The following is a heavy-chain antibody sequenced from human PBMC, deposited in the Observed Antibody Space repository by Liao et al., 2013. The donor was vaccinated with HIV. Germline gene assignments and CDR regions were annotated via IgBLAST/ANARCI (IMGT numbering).Heavy chain of an antibody. CDR3: ARASFSNLFDY. J-gene: IGHJ4*02. Sequence: QVQLQESGPGLVKPSQTLSLTCTVSGGSISSGDYYWSWIRQPPGKGLEWIGYIYHGGSTYYNPSLKSRVTISVDRSKNQISLKLTSVTAADTAVYYCARASFSNLFDYWGQGTLVTVSS. D-gene: IGHD4-11*01. CDR2: IYHGGST. CDR1: GGSISSGDYY. V-gene: IGHV4-30-4*08.